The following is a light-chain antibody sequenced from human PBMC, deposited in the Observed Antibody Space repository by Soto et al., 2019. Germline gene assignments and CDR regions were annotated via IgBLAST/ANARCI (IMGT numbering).Light chain of an antibody. CDR3: QQYNNWPPIN. CDR1: QSVRSK. Sequence: EIVMTQSPATLSVSPGERATLSCMASQSVRSKLAWYQQKPGQAPRLLIYDASTRATGIPARFSGSGSGTEFTLTISSLQSEDFAVYYCQQYNNWPPINCGQGKRREIK. J-gene: IGKJ5*01. CDR2: DAS. V-gene: IGKV3-15*01.